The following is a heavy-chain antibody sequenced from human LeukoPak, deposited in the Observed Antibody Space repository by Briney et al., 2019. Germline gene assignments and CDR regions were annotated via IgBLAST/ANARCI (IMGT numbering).Heavy chain of an antibody. CDR2: IYYSGST. V-gene: IGHV4-59*01. Sequence: SETLSLTCTVSGGSISSYYWSWIRQPPGKGLEWIGHIYYSGSTNYNPSLKSRVTISVDTSKNQFSLKLSSVTAADTAVYYCARGKWHYYFDYWGQGTLVTVSS. D-gene: IGHD5-12*01. CDR1: GGSISSYY. CDR3: ARGKWHYYFDY. J-gene: IGHJ4*02.